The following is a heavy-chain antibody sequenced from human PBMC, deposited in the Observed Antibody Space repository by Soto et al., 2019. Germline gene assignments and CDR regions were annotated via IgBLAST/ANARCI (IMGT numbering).Heavy chain of an antibody. J-gene: IGHJ6*02. Sequence: VQLLESGGGLVQPGGSLRLSCAASGFTFSSYAMSWVRQAPGKGLEWVSAISGSGGSTYYADSVKGRFTISRDNSKNTLYLQMNSLRAEDTAVYYCAKDPSVAAAGTLYYYYGMDVWGQGTTVTVSS. CDR2: ISGSGGST. V-gene: IGHV3-23*01. D-gene: IGHD6-13*01. CDR3: AKDPSVAAAGTLYYYYGMDV. CDR1: GFTFSSYA.